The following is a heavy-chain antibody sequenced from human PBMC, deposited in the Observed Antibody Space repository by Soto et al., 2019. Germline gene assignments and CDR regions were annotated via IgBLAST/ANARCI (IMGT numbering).Heavy chain of an antibody. CDR1: GYSFTSYW. CDR3: ARPNYYDSSGYPNDAFDI. J-gene: IGHJ3*02. CDR2: IYPGDSDT. Sequence: GESLKISCKGSGYSFTSYWIGWVRQMPGKGLEWMGIIYPGDSDTRYSPSFQGQVTISADKSISTAYLQWSSLKASDTAMYYCARPNYYDSSGYPNDAFDIWGQGTMVTVSS. D-gene: IGHD3-22*01. V-gene: IGHV5-51*01.